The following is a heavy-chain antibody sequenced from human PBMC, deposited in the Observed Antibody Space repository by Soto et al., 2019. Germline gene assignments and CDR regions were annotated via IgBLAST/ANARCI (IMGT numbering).Heavy chain of an antibody. CDR3: ARGCSEQWLVSFSGFDP. CDR2: IGTAGDT. J-gene: IGHJ5*02. Sequence: PGGSLRLSCAASGFTFSSYDMHWVRQATGKGLEWVSAIGTAGDTYYPGSVKGRFTISRENAKNSLYLQMNSLRAEDTAVYYCARGCSEQWLVSFSGFDPWGQGTLVTGSS. D-gene: IGHD6-19*01. V-gene: IGHV3-13*01. CDR1: GFTFSSYD.